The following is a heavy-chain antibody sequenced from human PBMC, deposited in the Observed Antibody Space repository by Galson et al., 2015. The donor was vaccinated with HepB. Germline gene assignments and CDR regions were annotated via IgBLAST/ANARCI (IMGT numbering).Heavy chain of an antibody. D-gene: IGHD6-19*01. CDR2: ISSSSSYI. V-gene: IGHV3-21*01. CDR1: AFTFSSYS. Sequence: SLRLSCAASAFTFSSYSMNWVRQAPGKGLEWVSSISSSSSYIYYADSVKGRFTISRDNAKNSLYLQMNSLRAEDTAVYYCARDGNQWLVHRKYYYGMDVWGQGTTVTVSS. J-gene: IGHJ6*02. CDR3: ARDGNQWLVHRKYYYGMDV.